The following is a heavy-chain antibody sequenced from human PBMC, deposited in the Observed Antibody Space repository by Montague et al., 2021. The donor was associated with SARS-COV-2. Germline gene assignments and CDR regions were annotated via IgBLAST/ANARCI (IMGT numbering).Heavy chain of an antibody. CDR2: TYHSGST. J-gene: IGHJ5*02. V-gene: IGHV4-4*02. CDR1: GASISSNNW. Sequence: SETLSLTCDVSGASISSNNWWTWVRQSPGKGLEWIGETYHSGSTNYNPSLRSRVTISVDKSKNQFSLKVNSVSAADTAVYYCARLGVVPSPRTFDPWGQGTLVTVSS. CDR3: ARLGVVPSPRTFDP. D-gene: IGHD3-10*01.